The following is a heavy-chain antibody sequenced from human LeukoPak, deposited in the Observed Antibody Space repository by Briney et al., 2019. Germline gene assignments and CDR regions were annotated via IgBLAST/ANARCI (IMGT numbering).Heavy chain of an antibody. CDR2: IYYTGST. CDR3: ARGYSSGRIDS. V-gene: IGHV4-59*01. CDR1: GGSISNYY. D-gene: IGHD6-19*01. J-gene: IGHJ4*02. Sequence: PSETLSLTCTVSGGSISNYYWSWIRQPPGKGLEWIRYIYYTGSTNYNPSLKSRVTISVDTSKNQFSLKLSSVTAADTAVYHCARGYSSGRIDSWGQGTLVTVSS.